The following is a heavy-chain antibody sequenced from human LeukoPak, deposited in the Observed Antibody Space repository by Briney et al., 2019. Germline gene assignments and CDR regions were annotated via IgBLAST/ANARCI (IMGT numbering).Heavy chain of an antibody. J-gene: IGHJ6*03. CDR1: GCSISSYE. D-gene: IGHD1-7*01. CDR2: ISSSGSTI. Sequence: GGSLRLSCAASGCSISSYEMSWVRQAPGKGREWVSYISSSGSTIYYADSVKGRFTISRDNAKNSLYLRMNSLRAEDTAVYYCARVELAPYYYYMDVWGKGTTVTVSS. CDR3: ARVELAPYYYYMDV. V-gene: IGHV3-48*03.